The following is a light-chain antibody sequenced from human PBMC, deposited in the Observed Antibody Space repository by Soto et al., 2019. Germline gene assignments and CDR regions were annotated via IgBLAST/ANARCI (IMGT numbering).Light chain of an antibody. CDR2: GAS. Sequence: EIVLTQSPGTLSLSPGERATLSCRASQSVSSSYFAWYQQKPGQTPRLLFYGASSRDTGIPDRFSGSGSGTDFTLTISRLEPEDFAVYYCQQYGSSPFTFGHGTKVDIK. J-gene: IGKJ3*01. CDR1: QSVSSSY. V-gene: IGKV3-20*01. CDR3: QQYGSSPFT.